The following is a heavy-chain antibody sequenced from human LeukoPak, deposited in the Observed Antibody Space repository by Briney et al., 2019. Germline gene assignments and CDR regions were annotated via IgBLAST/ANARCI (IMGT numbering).Heavy chain of an antibody. Sequence: GSLRLSCAASGFTFSSYNMNWVRQAPGKGLEWVSYISSSSSTIYYADSVKGRFTISRDNAKNSLYLQMNSLRAEDTAVYYCAKDKRYYDSSGPFDYWGQGTLVTVSS. D-gene: IGHD3-22*01. V-gene: IGHV3-48*01. CDR2: ISSSSSTI. J-gene: IGHJ4*02. CDR3: AKDKRYYDSSGPFDY. CDR1: GFTFSSYN.